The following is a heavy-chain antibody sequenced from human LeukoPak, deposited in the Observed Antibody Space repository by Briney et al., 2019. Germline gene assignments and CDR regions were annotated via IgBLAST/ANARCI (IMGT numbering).Heavy chain of an antibody. CDR3: AKDRGEGYYFDY. CDR1: GFTFDDYA. V-gene: IGHV3-9*01. D-gene: IGHD3-16*01. CDR2: ISWNSGSI. J-gene: IGHJ4*02. Sequence: PGGSLRLSCAASGFTFDDYAMHWVRQAPGKGLEWVSGISWNSGSIGYADSVKGRFTISRDNAKNSLYLQTNSLRAEDTALYYCAKDRGEGYYFDYWGQGTLVTVSS.